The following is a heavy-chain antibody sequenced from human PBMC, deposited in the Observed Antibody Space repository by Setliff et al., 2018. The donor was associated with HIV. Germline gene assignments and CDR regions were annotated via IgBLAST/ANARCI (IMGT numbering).Heavy chain of an antibody. D-gene: IGHD6-19*01. CDR1: GGSISSDGYY. J-gene: IGHJ4*01. CDR3: ARHFRYPGIAVAGIDY. Sequence: PSETLSLTCTVSGGSISSDGYYWGWIRQPPGKGLESIGTLFYNGATYYSPSLKGRVIISVDTSKNQFSLRLTSVTAADTAVYYCARHFRYPGIAVAGIDYWGQGTLVTV. V-gene: IGHV4-39*01. CDR2: LFYNGAT.